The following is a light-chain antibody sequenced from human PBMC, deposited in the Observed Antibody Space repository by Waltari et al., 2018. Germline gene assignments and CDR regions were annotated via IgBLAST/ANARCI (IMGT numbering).Light chain of an antibody. J-gene: IGKJ1*01. CDR2: LGS. CDR1: QSLLHSHGYNY. Sequence: DIVMTQSLLSLPVTPGEPASISCRSSQSLLHSHGYNYVDWYLQKPGQSPQLLTYLGSNRAAGVPDRFSGSGSGTGFTLKISRVEAEDVGVYYCMQALQTAWTFGQGTKVE. CDR3: MQALQTAWT. V-gene: IGKV2-28*01.